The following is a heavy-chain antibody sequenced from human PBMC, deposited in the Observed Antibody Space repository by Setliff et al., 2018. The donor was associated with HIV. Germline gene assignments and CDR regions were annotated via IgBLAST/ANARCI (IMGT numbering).Heavy chain of an antibody. CDR2: IYTSGSV. CDR1: GGSISSYC. V-gene: IGHV4-4*09. D-gene: IGHD6-19*01. J-gene: IGHJ4*02. CDR3: ARSPRIGVAGEFEY. Sequence: KTSETLSLTCTVSGGSISSYCWNWIRQPPGKGLEWIGYIYTSGSVNYNPSLNSRVTISVDTSKNQFSLKVNSVTAADTAVYYCARSPRIGVAGEFEYWGQGTLVTVSS.